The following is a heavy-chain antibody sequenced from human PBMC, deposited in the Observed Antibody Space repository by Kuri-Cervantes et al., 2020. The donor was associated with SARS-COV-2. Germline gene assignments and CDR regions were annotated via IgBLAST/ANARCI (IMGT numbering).Heavy chain of an antibody. CDR1: GGTFSSYA. Sequence: SVKVSCKASGGTFSSYAISWVRQAPGQGLERMGGIIPIFGTANYAQKFQGRVTITADESTSTAYMELSSLRSEDTAVYYCAGLGYCSGGSCYYYYYGMDVWGQGTTVTVSS. CDR3: AGLGYCSGGSCYYYYYGMDV. V-gene: IGHV1-69*13. J-gene: IGHJ6*02. CDR2: IIPIFGTA. D-gene: IGHD2-15*01.